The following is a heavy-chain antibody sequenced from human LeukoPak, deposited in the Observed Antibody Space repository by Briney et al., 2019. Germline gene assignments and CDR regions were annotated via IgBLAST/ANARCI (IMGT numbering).Heavy chain of an antibody. J-gene: IGHJ4*02. V-gene: IGHV1-46*01. Sequence: ASVKVSCKASGYTFTSYYMHWVRQAPGQGLEWMGIINPSGGSTSYAQKFQGRVTMTRDTSTSTVYMELSSLRSEDTAVYYCARATRIAAAGTYPIDYWGQGTLVTVSP. CDR2: INPSGGST. CDR3: ARATRIAAAGTYPIDY. D-gene: IGHD6-13*01. CDR1: GYTFTSYY.